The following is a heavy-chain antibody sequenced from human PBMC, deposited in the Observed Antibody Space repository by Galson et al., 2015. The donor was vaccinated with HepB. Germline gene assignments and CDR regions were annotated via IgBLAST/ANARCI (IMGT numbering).Heavy chain of an antibody. J-gene: IGHJ4*02. D-gene: IGHD2-15*01. CDR2: INHIGGT. Sequence: TLSLTCSVSGGSLSNRDYLWTWIRQSPGKGLEWIGEINHIGGTNYNPSLKSRVTLSVDTSRKQFSLKLRSLSAADTAVYFCARRGGSRLTATFDYWGQGVLVTVSS. V-gene: IGHV4-34*01. CDR1: GGSLSNRDYL. CDR3: ARRGGSRLTATFDY.